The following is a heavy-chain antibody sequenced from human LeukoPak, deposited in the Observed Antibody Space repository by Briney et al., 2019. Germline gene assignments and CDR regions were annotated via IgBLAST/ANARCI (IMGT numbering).Heavy chain of an antibody. J-gene: IGHJ4*02. CDR1: GYTFTASY. V-gene: IGHV1-2*02. CDR2: INPNSGGT. Sequence: ASVKVSCKASGYTFTASYMNWVRQAPGQGLEWMGWINPNSGGTNYAQKFQGRVTMTRDTSISTAYMELSRLRSDDTAVYYCALAWLRSGFDYWGQGTLVTVSS. CDR3: ALAWLRSGFDY. D-gene: IGHD5-12*01.